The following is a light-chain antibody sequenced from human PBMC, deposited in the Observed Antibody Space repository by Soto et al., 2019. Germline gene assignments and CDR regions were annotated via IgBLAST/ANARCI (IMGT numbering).Light chain of an antibody. V-gene: IGKV3-20*01. J-gene: IGKJ3*01. Sequence: EIVLTQSPGTLSLSPGERATLSCRASQSVSSNYLAWYQHKPGQGPRLLIYAASSRATAIPDSFSGSGSRTDFTLTISRLEPEDFALYYCQKYGSAFTFGPRTKVDIK. CDR2: AAS. CDR3: QKYGSAFT. CDR1: QSVSSNY.